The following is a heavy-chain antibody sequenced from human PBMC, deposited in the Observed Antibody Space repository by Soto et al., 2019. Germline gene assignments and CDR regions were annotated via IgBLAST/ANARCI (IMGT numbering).Heavy chain of an antibody. CDR1: GGSISSGGYS. CDR2: IYHSGST. CDR3: ARDLTFYYDILTGYSGP. D-gene: IGHD3-9*01. J-gene: IGHJ5*02. Sequence: PSETLSLTCAVSGGSISSGGYSWSWIRQPPGKGLEWIGYIYHSGSTYYNPSLKSRVTISVDRSKNQFSLKLSSVTAADTAVYYCARDLTFYYDILTGYSGPWGQGTLVTVSS. V-gene: IGHV4-30-2*01.